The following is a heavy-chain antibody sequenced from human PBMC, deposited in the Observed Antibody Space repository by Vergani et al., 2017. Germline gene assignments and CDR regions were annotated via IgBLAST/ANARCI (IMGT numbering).Heavy chain of an antibody. CDR3: ARGLGYCSGGSCYYDY. D-gene: IGHD2-15*01. CDR2: IYYSGIT. V-gene: IGHV4-39*07. J-gene: IGHJ4*02. CDR1: GGSISSSSYY. Sequence: QLQLQESGPGLVKPSETLSLTCTVSGGSISSSSYYWGWIRQPPGKGLEWIGSIYYSGITYYNPSLKSRVTISVDTSKNQFSLKLSSVTAADTAVYYCARGLGYCSGGSCYYDYWGQGTLVTVSS.